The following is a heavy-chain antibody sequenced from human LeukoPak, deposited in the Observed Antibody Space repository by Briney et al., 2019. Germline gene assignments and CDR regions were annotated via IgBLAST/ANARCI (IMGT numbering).Heavy chain of an antibody. V-gene: IGHV4-59*01. CDR2: IYYSGST. J-gene: IGHJ4*02. CDR3: ARLYCSGGSCYYNY. CDR1: GGSFSGYY. Sequence: SETLSLTCAVYGGSFSGYYWSWIRQPPGKGLEGIGYIYYSGSTNYNPSLKSRVTISVDTSKNQFSLKLSSVTAADTAVYYCARLYCSGGSCYYNYWGQGTLVTVSS. D-gene: IGHD2-15*01.